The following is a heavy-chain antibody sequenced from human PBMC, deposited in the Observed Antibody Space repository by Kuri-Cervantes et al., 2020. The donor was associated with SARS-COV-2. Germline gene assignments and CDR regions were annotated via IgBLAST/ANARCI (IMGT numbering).Heavy chain of an antibody. D-gene: IGHD4-17*01. CDR2: ISGSGGST. CDR3: AKTPGDGDYVVPWAYYYYMDV. V-gene: IGHV3-23*01. CDR1: GFTFSSYA. Sequence: GESLKISCAASGFTFSSYAMSWVRQAPGKGLEWVSAISGSGGSTYYADSVKGRFTISRDNSKKTLYLQMNGLRAEETAVYYCAKTPGDGDYVVPWAYYYYMDVWGKGTTVTVSS. J-gene: IGHJ6*03.